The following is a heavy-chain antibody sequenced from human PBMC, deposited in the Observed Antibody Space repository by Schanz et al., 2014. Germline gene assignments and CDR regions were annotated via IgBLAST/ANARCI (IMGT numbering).Heavy chain of an antibody. Sequence: QVQLVQSGAEAKKPGASVKVSCKASGYTFTSYGINWVRQAPGQGLEWMGRIIPILGIANYAQNFQGRVTITADKTTSTAYMERRSLRYDDTDGYYCARSGGPEDVFDIWGQGTMHTVSS. CDR3: ARSGGPEDVFDI. V-gene: IGHV1-69*04. CDR2: IIPILGIA. D-gene: IGHD2-15*01. CDR1: GYTFTSYG. J-gene: IGHJ3*02.